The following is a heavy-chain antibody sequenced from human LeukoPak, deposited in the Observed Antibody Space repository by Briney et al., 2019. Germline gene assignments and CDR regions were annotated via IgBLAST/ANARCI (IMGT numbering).Heavy chain of an antibody. J-gene: IGHJ4*02. D-gene: IGHD1-26*01. CDR2: INPDSGGT. CDR1: GYTFTGYY. V-gene: IGHV1-2*06. CDR3: ARVMESGDHGSYFPFDC. Sequence: ASVTVSCTASGYTFTGYYIHWVRQAPGQGLEWMGRINPDSGGTNYAQNFQGRVTMTRDTSFSTAYMELSRLRSDDTAVYYCARVMESGDHGSYFPFDCWGQGTLVTVSS.